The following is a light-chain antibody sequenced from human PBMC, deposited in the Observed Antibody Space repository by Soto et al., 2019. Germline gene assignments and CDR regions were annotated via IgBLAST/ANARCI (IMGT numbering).Light chain of an antibody. Sequence: DIQMTQSPSTLSASVGDRVTITCRASQSISSWLAWHQQKPGKAPKLLIYKASTLESGVPSRFSGSGSGTELSVTCSKRLQTDFAPIYDGQYDGYCRTYGEGTRLDIK. V-gene: IGKV1-5*03. CDR2: KAS. CDR1: QSISSW. CDR3: GQYDGYCRT. J-gene: IGKJ1*01.